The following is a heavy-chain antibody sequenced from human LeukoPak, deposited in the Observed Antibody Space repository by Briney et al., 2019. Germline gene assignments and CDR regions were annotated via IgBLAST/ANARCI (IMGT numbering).Heavy chain of an antibody. CDR3: ARDYYGGPRLDY. Sequence: ASVKVSCKASGYTFTSYGIGWVRQAPGQGLEGMGWISAYNGDTNYAQKLQGRVTITTDTSTSTAYMELRSLRSDDTAMYYCARDYYGGPRLDYWGQGTLVTVSS. J-gene: IGHJ4*02. D-gene: IGHD3-10*01. CDR2: ISAYNGDT. V-gene: IGHV1-18*01. CDR1: GYTFTSYG.